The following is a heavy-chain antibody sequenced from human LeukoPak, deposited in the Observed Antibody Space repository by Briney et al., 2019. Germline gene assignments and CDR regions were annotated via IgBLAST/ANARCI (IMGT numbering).Heavy chain of an antibody. CDR1: GRTFSSYA. V-gene: IGHV1-69*05. CDR3: ARERSVGPATAIPTFDY. D-gene: IGHD2-2*02. Sequence: SVKVSCKASGRTFSSYAISWVRQAPGQGLEWMGRIIPIFGTAKYAQKFQGRVTITTDESTSTAYMELSSLRSEDTAVYYCARERSVGPATAIPTFDYWGQGTLVTVSS. CDR2: IIPIFGTA. J-gene: IGHJ4*02.